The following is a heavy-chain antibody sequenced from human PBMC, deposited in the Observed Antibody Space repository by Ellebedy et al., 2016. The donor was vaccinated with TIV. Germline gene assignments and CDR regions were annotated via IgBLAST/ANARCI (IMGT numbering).Heavy chain of an antibody. CDR3: ARSGGWYTPYDY. CDR1: GDSISGYY. Sequence: MPSETLSLTCTVSGDSISGYYWSWIRQPPGKGLDWIGYIYSSGSGEYNPSLKIRVTMSVDTSRGQFSLRLNSVTAADTAVYYCARSGGWYTPYDYWGQGTLVTVSS. J-gene: IGHJ4*02. D-gene: IGHD6-19*01. V-gene: IGHV4-59*01. CDR2: IYSSGSG.